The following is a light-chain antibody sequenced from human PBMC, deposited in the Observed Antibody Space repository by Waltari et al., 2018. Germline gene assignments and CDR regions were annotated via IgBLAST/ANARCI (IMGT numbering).Light chain of an antibody. CDR1: SSDVGFYTY. V-gene: IGLV2-14*01. CDR2: EVY. CDR3: NSYTGSSSWV. Sequence: QSALTQPASVSGSPGQSIPISCPGTSSDVGFYTYVSWYQQPPGKAPQLMIYEVYERPSGVSNRFSGSKSGNTASLTISGLQAEDEADYYCNSYTGSSSWVFGGGTKLTVL. J-gene: IGLJ3*02.